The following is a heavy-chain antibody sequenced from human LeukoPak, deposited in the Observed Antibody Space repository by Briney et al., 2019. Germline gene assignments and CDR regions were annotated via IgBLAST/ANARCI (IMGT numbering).Heavy chain of an antibody. CDR3: ARAFRARYFDL. CDR2: IYYSGGT. V-gene: IGHV4-39*01. D-gene: IGHD2/OR15-2a*01. CDR1: GGSISSSSYY. Sequence: PSETLSLTCAVSGGSISSSSYYWGWVRQPPGKGLEFVGSIYYSGGTYYNPSLKSRVTISVDTSKNQFSLKLSSVTAADTAVYYCARAFRARYFDLWGRGTLVTVSS. J-gene: IGHJ2*01.